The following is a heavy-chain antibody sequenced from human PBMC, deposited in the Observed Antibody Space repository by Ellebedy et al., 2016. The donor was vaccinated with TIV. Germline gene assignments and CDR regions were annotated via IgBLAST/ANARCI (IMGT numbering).Heavy chain of an antibody. CDR2: INPNSGGT. D-gene: IGHD6-13*01. V-gene: IGHV1-2*02. Sequence: ASVKVSCKASGGTFSSYAISWVRQAPGQGLKWMGWINPNSGGTNYAQKFQGRVTMTRDTSISTAYMELSRLRSDDTAVYYCARGHIEPRYSSSCVVYWGQGTLVTVSS. J-gene: IGHJ4*02. CDR1: GGTFSSYA. CDR3: ARGHIEPRYSSSCVVY.